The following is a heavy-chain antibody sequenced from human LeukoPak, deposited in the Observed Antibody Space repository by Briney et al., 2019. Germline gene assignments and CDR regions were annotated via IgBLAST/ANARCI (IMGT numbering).Heavy chain of an antibody. V-gene: IGHV5-51*01. D-gene: IGHD3-10*01. CDR3: ARRAGTTGYFDY. J-gene: IGHJ4*02. Sequence: GESLKISCKGSGYSFTSYWIAWVRQMPGKGLEWMGIIYPGDFDTRYSPSFQGQVTISADKSISTAYLQWSSLKASDTAVYYCARRAGTTGYFDYWAREAWSPSPQ. CDR2: IYPGDFDT. CDR1: GYSFTSYW.